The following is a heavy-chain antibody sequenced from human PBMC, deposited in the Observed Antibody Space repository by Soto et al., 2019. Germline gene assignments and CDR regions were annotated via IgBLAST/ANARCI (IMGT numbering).Heavy chain of an antibody. CDR1: GGTFSSYA. J-gene: IGHJ6*02. V-gene: IGHV1-69*01. Sequence: QVQLVQSGAEVKKPGSSVKVSCKASGGTFSSYAISWVRQAPGQGLEWMGGIIPISGTANYAQKFQGRVTITADESTSTACMELSSLRSEDTAVYYCARSQGSRTSLEIYYYYYYGMDVWGQGTTVTVSS. CDR2: IIPISGTA. D-gene: IGHD2-2*01. CDR3: ARSQGSRTSLEIYYYYYYGMDV.